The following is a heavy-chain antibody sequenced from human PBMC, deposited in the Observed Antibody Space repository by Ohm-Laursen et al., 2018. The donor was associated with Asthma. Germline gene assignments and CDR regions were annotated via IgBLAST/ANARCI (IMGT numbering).Heavy chain of an antibody. Sequence: SLRLSCTASGFTFSGYGMHWVRQAPGKGLVWVSRVEPDGSSTTYADSVKGRFTISRDNAKNTLDLQMNSLSAEDTAVYYCTRGATYRMDYWGQGTLVTVSS. V-gene: IGHV3-74*01. D-gene: IGHD3-16*02. CDR1: GFTFSGYG. J-gene: IGHJ4*02. CDR3: TRGATYRMDY. CDR2: VEPDGSST.